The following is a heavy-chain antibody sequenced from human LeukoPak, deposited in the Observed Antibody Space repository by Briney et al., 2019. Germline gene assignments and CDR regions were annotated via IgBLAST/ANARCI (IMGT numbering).Heavy chain of an antibody. J-gene: IGHJ4*02. Sequence: ASVKVSCKASGYTFTSYDINWVRQATGQGLEWMGWMNPNSGNTGYAQKFQGRVTMTRNTSISTAYMELSSLRSEDTAVYYRARASRMYYGSGSYSSFRYWGQGTLVTVSS. V-gene: IGHV1-8*01. CDR3: ARASRMYYGSGSYSSFRY. D-gene: IGHD3-10*01. CDR2: MNPNSGNT. CDR1: GYTFTSYD.